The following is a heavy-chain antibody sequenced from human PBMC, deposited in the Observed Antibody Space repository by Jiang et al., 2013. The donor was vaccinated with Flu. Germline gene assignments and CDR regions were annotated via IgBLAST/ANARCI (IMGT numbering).Heavy chain of an antibody. Sequence: GSGLVKPSQTLSLTCTVSGGSISSGGYYWSWIRQHPGKGLEWIGHIYYSGSTYYNPSLKSRVTISVDTSKNQFSLKLSSVTAADTAVYYCARVGASNWGPEVYWYFDLWGRGTLVTVSS. CDR3: ARVGASNWGPEVYWYFDL. CDR2: IYYSGST. D-gene: IGHD7-27*01. CDR1: GGSISSGGYY. J-gene: IGHJ2*01. V-gene: IGHV4-31*03.